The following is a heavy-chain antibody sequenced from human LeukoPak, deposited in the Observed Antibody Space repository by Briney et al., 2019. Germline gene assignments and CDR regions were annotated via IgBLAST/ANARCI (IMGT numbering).Heavy chain of an antibody. CDR2: ISGSGGST. CDR3: ATINFRPY. V-gene: IGHV3-23*01. CDR1: GFTFSSYG. J-gene: IGHJ4*02. D-gene: IGHD1-1*01. Sequence: GGSLRLSYAASGFTFSSYGMSWVRQAPGKGLEWVSAISGSGGSTYYADSVKGRFTISRDDAKNSLFLQMNSLRAEDTAIYYCATINFRPYWGQGTLVTVSS.